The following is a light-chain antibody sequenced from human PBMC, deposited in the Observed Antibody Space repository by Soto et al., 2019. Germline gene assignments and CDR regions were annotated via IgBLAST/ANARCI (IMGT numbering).Light chain of an antibody. J-gene: IGLJ2*01. CDR1: TSNIGSNT. CDR3: AAWDDSLNGPL. CDR2: RDD. V-gene: IGLV1-44*01. Sequence: QSVLTQPPSASGTPGQRVTISCSGSTSNIGSNTLNWYQHLPGAAPKLLSYRDDQRPSGVPDRFSGSKSGTSASLAISGLQSEDESDYYCAAWDDSLNGPLFGAGTKVTVL.